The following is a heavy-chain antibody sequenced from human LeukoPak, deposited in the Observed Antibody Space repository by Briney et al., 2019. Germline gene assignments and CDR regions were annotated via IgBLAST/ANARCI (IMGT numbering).Heavy chain of an antibody. CDR1: GITFSTFW. D-gene: IGHD1-1*01. Sequence: GGSLRLSCAASGITFSTFWMNWVRQAPGKGLEWVANINPDGNVGYYVDSVRGRFTISRDNARDSLFLEMNSLRAKDTAVYFCARERGTFDYWGQGILVTVSS. CDR3: ARERGTFDY. CDR2: INPDGNVG. J-gene: IGHJ4*02. V-gene: IGHV3-7*01.